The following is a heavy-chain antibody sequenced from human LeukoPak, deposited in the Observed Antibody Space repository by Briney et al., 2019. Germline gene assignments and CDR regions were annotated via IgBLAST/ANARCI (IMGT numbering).Heavy chain of an antibody. V-gene: IGHV3-21*01. D-gene: IGHD3-22*01. CDR3: AKEWNYYDSSGYPYFDY. J-gene: IGHJ4*02. Sequence: QSGGSLRLSCAASGFTFSSYSMNWVRQAPGKGLEWVSSISSSSSYIYYADSVKGRFTISRDNAKNSLYLQMNSLRAEDTAVYYCAKEWNYYDSSGYPYFDYWGQGTLVTVSS. CDR2: ISSSSSYI. CDR1: GFTFSSYS.